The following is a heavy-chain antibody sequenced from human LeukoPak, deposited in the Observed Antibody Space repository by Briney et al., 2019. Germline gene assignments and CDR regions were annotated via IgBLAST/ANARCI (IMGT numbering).Heavy chain of an antibody. V-gene: IGHV3-66*01. D-gene: IGHD3-22*01. CDR1: GFTVSSNH. CDR2: IYSGGST. Sequence: GGSLRLSCAASGFTVSSNHMSWVRQAPGKGLEWVSVIYSGGSTYYADSVKGRFTISRDNSKNTLYLQMNSLRAEDTAVYYCARDRMTYYYDSSGYYYSDYWGQGTLVTVSS. J-gene: IGHJ4*02. CDR3: ARDRMTYYYDSSGYYYSDY.